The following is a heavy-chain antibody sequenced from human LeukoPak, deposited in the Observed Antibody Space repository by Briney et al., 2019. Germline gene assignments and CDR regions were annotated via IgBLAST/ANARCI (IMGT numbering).Heavy chain of an antibody. Sequence: PGGSLRLSCAASGFTFSSYSMNWVRQAPGKGLEWVSSISTSSKYIYYADSVKGRFTISRDNGKNSLYLQMNSLRAEDTAVYYCARGVTMVRGFDSWGPGTQVTVSS. D-gene: IGHD3-10*01. CDR1: GFTFSSYS. J-gene: IGHJ4*02. CDR3: ARGVTMVRGFDS. CDR2: ISTSSKYI. V-gene: IGHV3-21*01.